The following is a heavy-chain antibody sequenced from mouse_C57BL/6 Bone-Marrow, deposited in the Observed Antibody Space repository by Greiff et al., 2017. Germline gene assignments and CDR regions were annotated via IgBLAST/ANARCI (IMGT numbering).Heavy chain of an antibody. CDR3: TRGDYGDYYAMDY. CDR1: GFTFSSYA. V-gene: IGHV5-9-1*02. CDR2: ISSGGDYI. D-gene: IGHD1-1*01. Sequence: EVMLVESGEGLVKPGGSLKLSCAASGFTFSSYAMSWVRQTPEKRLEWVAYISSGGDYIYYADTVKGRFTISRDNARNTLYLQMSSLKSEDTAMYYCTRGDYGDYYAMDYWGQGTSVTVSS. J-gene: IGHJ4*01.